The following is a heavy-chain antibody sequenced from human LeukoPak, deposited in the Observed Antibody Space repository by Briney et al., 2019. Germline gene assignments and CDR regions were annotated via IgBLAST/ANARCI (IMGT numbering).Heavy chain of an antibody. CDR1: GGSISSGGYY. J-gene: IGHJ4*02. Sequence: SETLSLTCTVSGGSISSGGYYWSWIRQPPGKGLEWIGYIYHSGSTYYNPSLKSRVTISVDRSKNQFSLKLSSVTAADTAVYYCARRGDGVAAAGETFDYWGQGTLVTVSS. D-gene: IGHD6-13*01. V-gene: IGHV4-30-2*01. CDR2: IYHSGST. CDR3: ARRGDGVAAAGETFDY.